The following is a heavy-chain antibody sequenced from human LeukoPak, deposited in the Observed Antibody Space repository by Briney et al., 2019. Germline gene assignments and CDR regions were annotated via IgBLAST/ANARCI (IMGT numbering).Heavy chain of an antibody. J-gene: IGHJ4*02. CDR1: GFTLSSYA. CDR3: AKETGYYDSSGYFWGYFDY. D-gene: IGHD3-22*01. Sequence: GGSLRLSCAASGFTLSSYAMGWVRQAAGKGLESGSGISGSGRRSNYADYADSVKGRFTISRDNSNNTLYLQMNSLRAEDTAVYYCAKETGYYDSSGYFWGYFDYWGQGTLVTVSS. V-gene: IGHV3-23*01. CDR2: ISGSGRRSNYA.